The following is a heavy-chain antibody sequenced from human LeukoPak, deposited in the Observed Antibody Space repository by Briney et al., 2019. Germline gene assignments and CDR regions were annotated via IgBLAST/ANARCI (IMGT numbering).Heavy chain of an antibody. Sequence: GGSLRLSCVASGFTFSSYNMNWVRQAPGKGLEWVSSISSSSSYIYYADSVKGRFTISRDNAKNSLYLQMNSLRAEDTAVYYCARALTPGPTFDYWGQGTLVTVSS. V-gene: IGHV3-21*01. CDR3: ARALTPGPTFDY. J-gene: IGHJ4*02. CDR2: ISSSSSYI. CDR1: GFTFSSYN.